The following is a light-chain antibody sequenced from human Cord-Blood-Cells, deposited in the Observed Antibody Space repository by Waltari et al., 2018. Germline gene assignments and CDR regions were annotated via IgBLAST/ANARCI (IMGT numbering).Light chain of an antibody. V-gene: IGKV1-39*01. Sequence: DIQMTQSPSSLSASVGDSVTITCRASQSISSYLNGYQQKPGKAPKLLIYAASSLKRGVPSRFSGSGSGTDFTLTISSLQPEDFATYYCQQSYSTPYTFGQGTKLEIK. CDR3: QQSYSTPYT. CDR1: QSISSY. CDR2: AAS. J-gene: IGKJ2*01.